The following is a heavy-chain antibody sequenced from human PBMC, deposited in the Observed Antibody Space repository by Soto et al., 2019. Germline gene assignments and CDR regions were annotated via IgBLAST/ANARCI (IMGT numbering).Heavy chain of an antibody. CDR3: ARHANTWFYFDY. J-gene: IGHJ4*02. CDR1: GFSLSTSG. V-gene: IGHV3-74*01. D-gene: IGHD3-9*01. CDR2: INSDGSST. Sequence: LTLTCTFSGFSLSTSGVGVGWIRQPPGKGLVWVSRINSDGSSTSYADSVKGRFTISRDNAKNTLYLQMNSLRAEDTAVYYCARHANTWFYFDYWGQGALVTVSS.